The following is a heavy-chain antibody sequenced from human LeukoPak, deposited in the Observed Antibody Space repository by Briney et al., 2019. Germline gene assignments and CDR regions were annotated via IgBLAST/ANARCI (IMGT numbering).Heavy chain of an antibody. CDR3: ARDKYVWESYHNNRNDY. CDR2: ISSSGSTI. J-gene: IGHJ4*02. CDR1: GFTFSDYY. Sequence: GGSLRLSCAASGFTFSDYYMSWIRQAPGKGLEWVSYISSSGSTIYYADSVKGRFTISRDNAKNSLYLQMNSLRAEDTAVCYCARDKYVWESYHNNRNDYWGQGTLVTVSS. V-gene: IGHV3-11*01. D-gene: IGHD3-16*02.